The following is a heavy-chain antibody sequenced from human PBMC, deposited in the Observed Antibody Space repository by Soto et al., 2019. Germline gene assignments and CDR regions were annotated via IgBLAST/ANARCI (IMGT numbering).Heavy chain of an antibody. D-gene: IGHD1-26*01. CDR2: ISFDGNNK. J-gene: IGHJ4*02. CDR3: ARDQSRAGYNSGTYFDAY. Sequence: QVQLVESGGGVVQPGRSLRLSCAASGFTFSSYAMHWVRQAPGKGLEWVAVISFDGNNKYYADSVKGRFTISRDNSKNTLFLQMNSLRAEDTAVYYCARDQSRAGYNSGTYFDAYWGQGTLVTVSS. V-gene: IGHV3-30-3*01. CDR1: GFTFSSYA.